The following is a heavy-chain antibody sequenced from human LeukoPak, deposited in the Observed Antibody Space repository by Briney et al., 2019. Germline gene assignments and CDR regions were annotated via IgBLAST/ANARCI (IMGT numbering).Heavy chain of an antibody. D-gene: IGHD3-10*01. J-gene: IGHJ3*02. Sequence: PSETLSLACTVSGGSISSGGYYWSWIRQHPGKGLEWIGYIYYSGSTYYNPSLMSRVTISVDTSKNQFSLKLSSVTAADTAVYYCASRVRGVYVGGFDIWGQGTMVTVSS. CDR2: IYYSGST. CDR3: ASRVRGVYVGGFDI. CDR1: GGSISSGGYY. V-gene: IGHV4-31*03.